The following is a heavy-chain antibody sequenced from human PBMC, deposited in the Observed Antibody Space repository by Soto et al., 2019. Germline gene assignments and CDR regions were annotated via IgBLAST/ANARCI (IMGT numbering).Heavy chain of an antibody. J-gene: IGHJ4*02. D-gene: IGHD3-16*01. Sequence: PSETLSLTCTVSGGSISSSSYYWGWIRQPQGKGLEWIGSIYYSGNTYYNPSLKSRVTISVDTAKNQFSLKLSSVSAADTVVYYCASQWGDYVCDYWGQGTLVTVSS. CDR1: GGSISSSSYY. CDR3: ASQWGDYVCDY. CDR2: IYYSGNT. V-gene: IGHV4-39*01.